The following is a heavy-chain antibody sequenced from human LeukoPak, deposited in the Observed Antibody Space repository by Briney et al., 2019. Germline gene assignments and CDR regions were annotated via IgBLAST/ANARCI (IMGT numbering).Heavy chain of an antibody. D-gene: IGHD1-14*01. J-gene: IGHJ4*02. CDR1: GYTFTGYY. CDR3: ARAEPVVGGYFDY. CDR2: INPNSGGT. Sequence: ASVKVSCKASGYTFTGYYMHWVRQAPGQGLEWMGRINPNSGGTNYAQKFQGRVTMTRDTSTSTVYMELSSLRSEDTAVYYCARAEPVVGGYFDYWGQGTLVTVSS. V-gene: IGHV1-2*06.